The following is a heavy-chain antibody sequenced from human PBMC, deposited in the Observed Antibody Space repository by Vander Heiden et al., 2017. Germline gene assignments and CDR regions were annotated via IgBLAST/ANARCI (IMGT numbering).Heavy chain of an antibody. J-gene: IGHJ4*02. V-gene: IGHV3-53*01. D-gene: IGHD3-22*01. CDR2: IYSGGST. CDR3: ARVGFYYDDSSGTKYFDY. Sequence: EVQLVESGGGLIQPGGSLRLSCAASGFTVSSHYMSWDGQAPGKGLEWVSVIYSGGSTYYADSVKGRVTISRDNSKNTLYRQMNSLRAEETAVYYCARVGFYYDDSSGTKYFDYWGQGTLVTVSS. CDR1: GFTVSSHY.